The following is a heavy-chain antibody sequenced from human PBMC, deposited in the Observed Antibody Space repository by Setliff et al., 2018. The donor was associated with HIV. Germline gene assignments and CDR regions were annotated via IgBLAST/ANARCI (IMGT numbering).Heavy chain of an antibody. CDR2: VYHTATT. J-gene: IGHJ2*01. V-gene: IGHV4-39*01. CDR3: ARPSAGGGYNYWYFGL. Sequence: SETLSLTCTVSGVSVSSGGYYWSWIRQHPGKGLEWIGYVYHTATTYFNPSLRSRVTISVDTSKNQFSLKVSPVTAADTAVYYCARPSAGGGYNYWYFGLWGRGTLVTVSS. D-gene: IGHD5-12*01. CDR1: GVSVSSGGYY.